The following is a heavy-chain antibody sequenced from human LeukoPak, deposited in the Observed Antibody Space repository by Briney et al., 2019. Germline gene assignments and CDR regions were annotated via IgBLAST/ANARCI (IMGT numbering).Heavy chain of an antibody. V-gene: IGHV3-48*03. J-gene: IGHJ4*02. D-gene: IGHD2/OR15-2a*01. CDR2: ISSSGDTM. CDR3: ARGNRANSAYFFDY. Sequence: PGGSLRLSCAASGLTFSSYEMNWVRQAPGKGLEWVSYISSSGDTMYYADSVRGRFTISRDNAKNSLYPQMNSLRAEDTAVYFCARGNRANSAYFFDYWGQGTLVTVSS. CDR1: GLTFSSYE.